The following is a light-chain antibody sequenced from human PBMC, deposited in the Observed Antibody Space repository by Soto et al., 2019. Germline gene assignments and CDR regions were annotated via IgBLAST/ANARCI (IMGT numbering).Light chain of an antibody. CDR2: DVS. CDR3: CSYVGSTSWV. CDR1: SSDVGGYNY. Sequence: QSVLTQPRSVSGSPGQSVTISCTGTSSDVGGYNYVSWYQQHPGKAPKLMIYDVSKRPSGVPDLFSGSKSGNTASLTISGLQAEDEADYYCCSYVGSTSWVFGGGTKVTVL. V-gene: IGLV2-11*01. J-gene: IGLJ3*02.